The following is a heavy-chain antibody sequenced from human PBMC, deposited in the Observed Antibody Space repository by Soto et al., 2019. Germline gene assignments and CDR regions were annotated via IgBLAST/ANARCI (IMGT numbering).Heavy chain of an antibody. V-gene: IGHV1-2*02. Sequence: GASVKVSCKASGYTFTGYYMHWVRQAPGQGLEWMGWINPNSGGTNYAQKFQGRVTMTRDTSISTAYMELSRLRSDDTAVYYCARDLKELAYTAAPNYYYYGMDVWGQGTTVTVSS. CDR3: ARDLKELAYTAAPNYYYYGMDV. CDR2: INPNSGGT. CDR1: GYTFTGYY. J-gene: IGHJ6*02. D-gene: IGHD5-18*01.